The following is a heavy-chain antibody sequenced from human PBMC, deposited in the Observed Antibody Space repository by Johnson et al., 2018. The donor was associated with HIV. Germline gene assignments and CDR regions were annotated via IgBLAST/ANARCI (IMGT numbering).Heavy chain of an antibody. J-gene: IGHJ3*02. Sequence: QVQLVESGGGVVQPGRSLRLSCAASGFTFSSYAMHLVRQAPGKGLEWVAVISYDGSNKYYADSVKGRFTISRDNSKNTLYLQMNSLRAEDTAVYYCARDHAFDIWGQGTMVTVSS. V-gene: IGHV3-30-3*01. CDR3: ARDHAFDI. CDR2: ISYDGSNK. CDR1: GFTFSSYA.